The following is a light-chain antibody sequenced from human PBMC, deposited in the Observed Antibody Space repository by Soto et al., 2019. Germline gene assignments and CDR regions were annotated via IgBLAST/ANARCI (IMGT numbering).Light chain of an antibody. CDR2: DAS. V-gene: IGKV1-5*01. Sequence: DIQMTQSPSTLSASVGDRVTITCRASQNIRTWLAWYQQKPGKAPKLLIYDASSLKSGVPSRFSGGGSGTEFTLTISSLLPDDFTTYYCHQYNTNPWTFGQGTKVDIK. J-gene: IGKJ1*01. CDR3: HQYNTNPWT. CDR1: QNIRTW.